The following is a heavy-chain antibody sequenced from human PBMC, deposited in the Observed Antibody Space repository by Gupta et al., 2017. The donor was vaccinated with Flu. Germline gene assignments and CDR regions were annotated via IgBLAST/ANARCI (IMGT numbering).Heavy chain of an antibody. CDR3: ATSDGSGSSTIYGMDV. CDR1: GVTFSSYA. Sequence: QVQLVQSGAEVKKPGSSVNVSCKASGVTFSSYAVSWVRQAPGQGLEWMGGVIPIFATANYGQKFQGRVTITAAKSTITAYMELTSLRSEDTAVYYRATSDGSGSSTIYGMDVWGQGTTVTVSS. CDR2: VIPIFATA. V-gene: IGHV1-69*06. J-gene: IGHJ6*02. D-gene: IGHD6-6*01.